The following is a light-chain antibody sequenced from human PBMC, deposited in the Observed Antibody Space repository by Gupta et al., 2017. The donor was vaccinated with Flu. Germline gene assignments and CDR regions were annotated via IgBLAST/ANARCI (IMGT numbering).Light chain of an antibody. J-gene: IGLJ2*01. Sequence: SSSDGDYDYVSWYQQHQGNAPKHIIYDDTCRPSWVSNRFSGCKSDNTAALTISGRQPEDEADYFCSSCNGSTTIFGGGTKLTVL. V-gene: IGLV2-14*03. CDR1: SSSDGDYDY. CDR2: DDT. CDR3: SSCNGSTTI.